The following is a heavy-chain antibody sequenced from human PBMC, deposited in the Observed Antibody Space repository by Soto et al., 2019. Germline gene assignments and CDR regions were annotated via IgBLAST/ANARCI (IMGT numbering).Heavy chain of an antibody. CDR2: SYYSGST. J-gene: IGHJ4*02. D-gene: IGHD5-18*01. V-gene: IGHV4-59*08. CDR3: ARRYGSCFDY. Sequence: SVTLSLTCTVSGGPISSYSCSWIRQPPGKGLEWIGYSYYSGSTNYNPSLKSRVTISVDTSKNPFSLKMSSVPAADTAVYYCARRYGSCFDYWGQGTLVTVSS. CDR1: GGPISSYS.